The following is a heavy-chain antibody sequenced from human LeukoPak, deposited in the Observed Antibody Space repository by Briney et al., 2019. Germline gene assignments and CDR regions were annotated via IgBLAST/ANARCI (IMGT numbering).Heavy chain of an antibody. D-gene: IGHD3-10*01. J-gene: IGHJ4*02. Sequence: PGGSLRLSCAASGFTFSSYNMNWVRQAPGKGLEWVSSINSGSTYINYADSVKGRFTTSRDNAENSLYLQMSSLRAEDTAVYYCARVSLGNNYGSGSYDYWGQGTLVTVSS. V-gene: IGHV3-21*01. CDR3: ARVSLGNNYGSGSYDY. CDR1: GFTFSSYN. CDR2: INSGSTYI.